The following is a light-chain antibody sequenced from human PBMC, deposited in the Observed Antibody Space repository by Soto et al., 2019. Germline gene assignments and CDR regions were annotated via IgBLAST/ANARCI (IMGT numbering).Light chain of an antibody. Sequence: QSVLTQPPSVSGAPGQRVTISCTGSSNNIGAGYDVHWYQQLPGTAPKLLIYGNSNRPSGVPDRFSGSKSGTSASLAITGLQAEDEADYYCQSYDSSLSGSVFGGGTKLTVL. J-gene: IGLJ3*02. CDR2: GNS. CDR1: SNNIGAGYD. CDR3: QSYDSSLSGSV. V-gene: IGLV1-40*01.